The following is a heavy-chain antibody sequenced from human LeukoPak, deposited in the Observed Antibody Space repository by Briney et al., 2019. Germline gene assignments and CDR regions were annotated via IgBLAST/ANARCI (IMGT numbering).Heavy chain of an antibody. D-gene: IGHD5-12*01. CDR3: ARTYSRESGYDFVFHY. Sequence: GGSLRLSCAASGFSFSSYGLHWVRQAPGKGLEWVSAIWYDGKNIHYAHSVKGRFTISRDNSRNTVYLQMNSLRVEDTAVYYCARTYSRESGYDFVFHYWGQGTRVT. J-gene: IGHJ4*02. CDR2: IWYDGKNI. V-gene: IGHV3-33*01. CDR1: GFSFSSYG.